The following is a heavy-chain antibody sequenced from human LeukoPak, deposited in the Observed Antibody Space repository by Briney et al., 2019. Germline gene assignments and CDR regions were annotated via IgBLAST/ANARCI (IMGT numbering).Heavy chain of an antibody. CDR3: ARNEYSSTWYGIDY. V-gene: IGHV3-74*01. Sequence: GGSLRLSCAASGFTFSTYWMHWVRQAPGKGLVWVSRINSDGSSTNYADSVKGRFTISRDNAKNTLYLQMNSLRAEDTAVSYCARNEYSSTWYGIDYWGQGALVTVSS. J-gene: IGHJ4*02. D-gene: IGHD6-13*01. CDR1: GFTFSTYW. CDR2: INSDGSST.